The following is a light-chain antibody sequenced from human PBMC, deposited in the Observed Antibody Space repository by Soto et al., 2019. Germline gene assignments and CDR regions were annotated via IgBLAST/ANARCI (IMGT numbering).Light chain of an antibody. CDR2: GNS. Sequence: QSVLTQPPSVSGAPGQRVTISCTGSSSNIGAGYDVHWYQQLPGTAPKLLIYGNSNRPSGVPDRFSGSKSGTSASLAITGLQAEDEADYSCQSYDGSLSAYVFGTGTKLTVL. CDR1: SSNIGAGYD. V-gene: IGLV1-40*01. J-gene: IGLJ1*01. CDR3: QSYDGSLSAYV.